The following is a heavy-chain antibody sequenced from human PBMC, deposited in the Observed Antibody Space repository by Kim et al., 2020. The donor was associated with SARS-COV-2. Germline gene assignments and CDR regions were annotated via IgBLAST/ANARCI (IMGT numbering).Heavy chain of an antibody. CDR2: ISNDRSHK. CDR3: ARSFSGSYFGYDY. Sequence: GGSLRLSCAASGFTFNTYGMNWVRQAPGKGLEWVAVISNDRSHKYYVDSVKGRFTISRDNPKNTLYLQMNSLRIEDTAVYYCARSFSGSYFGYDYWGQGSLVTVSS. J-gene: IGHJ4*02. V-gene: IGHV3-30*03. D-gene: IGHD1-26*01. CDR1: GFTFNTYG.